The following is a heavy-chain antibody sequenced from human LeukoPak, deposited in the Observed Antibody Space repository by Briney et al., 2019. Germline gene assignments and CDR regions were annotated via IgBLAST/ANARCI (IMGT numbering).Heavy chain of an antibody. D-gene: IGHD6-19*01. J-gene: IGHJ5*02. CDR1: GGTFSSYA. V-gene: IGHV1-69*05. CDR3: ARGEYSSGWHHWFDP. Sequence: SVKVSCKASGGTFSSYAISWVRQAPGQGLEWMGGIIPIFGTANYAQKFQGRVTITTDESTSTAYMELSSLRSEDTAVYYCARGEYSSGWHHWFDPWGQGTLVTVSS. CDR2: IIPIFGTA.